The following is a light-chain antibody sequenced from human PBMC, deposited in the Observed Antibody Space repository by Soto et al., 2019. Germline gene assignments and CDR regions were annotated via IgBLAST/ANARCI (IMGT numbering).Light chain of an antibody. CDR1: KLGNKY. J-gene: IGLJ3*02. CDR2: KDR. CDR3: QGWDTSTRV. V-gene: IGLV3-1*01. Sequence: SYELTQPPSVSVSPGQTASITCSGDKLGNKYACWYQQKPGQAPMLVIYKDRKRPSGITERFSGSNTGNTATLTISGTQAMDEADYYCQGWDTSTRVFGGGTKLTVL.